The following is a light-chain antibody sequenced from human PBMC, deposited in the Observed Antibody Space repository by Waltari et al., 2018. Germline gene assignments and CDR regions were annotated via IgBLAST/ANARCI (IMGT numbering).Light chain of an antibody. Sequence: DIVMTQSPDSLAVSLGERATINCKSSRSVLYSSNNKNYLAWYQQKPGQPLKLLIYWASSRESGVPDRFSGSGSGTDFTLTISSLQAEDVAVYYCQQYYSDPRTFGQGTTVEIK. J-gene: IGKJ1*01. CDR3: QQYYSDPRT. CDR1: RSVLYSSNNKNY. CDR2: WAS. V-gene: IGKV4-1*01.